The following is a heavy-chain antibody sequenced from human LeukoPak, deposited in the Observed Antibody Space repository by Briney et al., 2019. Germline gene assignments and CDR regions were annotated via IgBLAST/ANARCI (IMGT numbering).Heavy chain of an antibody. D-gene: IGHD5-24*01. CDR2: IKQDGSEK. V-gene: IGHV3-7*01. CDR1: GFTFSSYG. Sequence: GGSLRLSCAASGFTFSSYGMSWVRQAPGKGLEWVANIKQDGSEKYFLDSVKGRFTIPRDNAKNSLYLQMNSLRAEDTAVYYCVREGYNFPALDYWGQGTLVTVSS. J-gene: IGHJ4*02. CDR3: VREGYNFPALDY.